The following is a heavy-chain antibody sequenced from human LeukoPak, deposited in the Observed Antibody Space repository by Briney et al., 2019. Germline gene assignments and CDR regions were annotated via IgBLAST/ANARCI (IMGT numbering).Heavy chain of an antibody. CDR1: GGSISDYY. CDR3: ARVPARRVVTTPTYFDF. Sequence: PSETLSLTCTVSGGSISDYYWNWIRQPPGKGLEWIGYFSYSGSTNYNPSLKSRVTISVDTSKNQFSLKLSSVTAEDTAVYYCARVPARRVVTTPTYFDFWGQGTLVTVSS. D-gene: IGHD2-21*02. V-gene: IGHV4-59*01. CDR2: FSYSGST. J-gene: IGHJ4*02.